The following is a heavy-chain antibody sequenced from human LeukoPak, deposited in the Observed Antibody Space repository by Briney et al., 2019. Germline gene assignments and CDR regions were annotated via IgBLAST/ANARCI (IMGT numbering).Heavy chain of an antibody. CDR3: ARAGPGPYYYGSGSPDY. J-gene: IGHJ4*02. D-gene: IGHD3-10*01. V-gene: IGHV4-59*01. Sequence: SESLSLTCSVSGGSMISYYCSWVRQPPGKGLEWVGYIYYSGSTNYNPSLKSRVTISVDTSKNQFSLKLSSVTAADTAVYYCARAGPGPYYYGSGSPDYWGQGTLVTVSS. CDR1: GGSMISYY. CDR2: IYYSGST.